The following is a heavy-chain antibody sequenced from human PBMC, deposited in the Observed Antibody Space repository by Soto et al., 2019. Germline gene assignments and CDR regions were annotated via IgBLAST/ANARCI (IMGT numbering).Heavy chain of an antibody. Sequence: PSETLSLTCTVSGGSISSYYWSWIRQPPGKGLEWIGYIYYSGSTNYNPSLKSRVTISVDTSKNQFSLKLSSVTAADTAVYYCARAPDPLYSRSWYYFDYWGQVSLVTVSP. J-gene: IGHJ4*02. CDR3: ARAPDPLYSRSWYYFDY. CDR1: GGSISSYY. D-gene: IGHD6-13*01. CDR2: IYYSGST. V-gene: IGHV4-59*01.